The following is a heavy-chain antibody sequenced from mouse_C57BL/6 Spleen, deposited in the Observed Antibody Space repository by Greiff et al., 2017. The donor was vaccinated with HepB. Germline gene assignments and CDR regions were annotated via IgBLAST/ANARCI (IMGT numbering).Heavy chain of an antibody. CDR1: GFTFSDYY. CDR2: INYDGSST. V-gene: IGHV5-16*01. Sequence: EVQRVESEGGLVQPGSSMKLSCTASGFTFSDYYMAWVRQVPEKGLEWVANINYDGSSTYYLDSLKSRFILSRDNAKNILYLQMSSLKSEDTATYYWARDRDWAFDYWGQGTTLTVSS. CDR3: ARDRDWAFDY. J-gene: IGHJ2*01. D-gene: IGHD4-1*01.